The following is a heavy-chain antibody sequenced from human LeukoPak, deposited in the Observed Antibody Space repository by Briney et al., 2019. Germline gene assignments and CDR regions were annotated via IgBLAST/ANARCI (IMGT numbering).Heavy chain of an antibody. J-gene: IGHJ4*02. CDR2: ISYDGSNK. V-gene: IGHV3-30*03. CDR3: AREGVGSGRGYFDY. D-gene: IGHD3-10*01. CDR1: GFTFSGYT. Sequence: GGSLRLSCAASGFTFSGYTMNWVRQAPGKRLEWVAVISYDGSNKYYADSVKGRFTISRDNAKNSLYLQMNSLRAEDTAVYYCAREGVGSGRGYFDYWGQGTLVTVSS.